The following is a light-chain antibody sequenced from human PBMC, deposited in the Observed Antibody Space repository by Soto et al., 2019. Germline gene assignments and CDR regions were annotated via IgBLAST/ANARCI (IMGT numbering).Light chain of an antibody. CDR3: QQYNRWPLT. CDR1: HSVTSSY. V-gene: IGKV3-20*01. Sequence: EIVLTQSPGTLSLSPGERATLSCRASHSVTSSYLAWYQQKPGQAPRLLIYDASSRATGIPDRFSGSGSATEFTLTISSLQSEDFAVYFCQQYNRWPLTFGQGTKVDIK. J-gene: IGKJ1*01. CDR2: DAS.